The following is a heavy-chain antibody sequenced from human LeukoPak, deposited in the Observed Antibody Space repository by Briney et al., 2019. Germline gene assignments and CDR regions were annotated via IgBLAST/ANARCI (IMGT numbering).Heavy chain of an antibody. D-gene: IGHD2-8*01. V-gene: IGHV3-15*01. CDR2: IKSKPDNGTT. J-gene: IGHJ4*02. CDR3: TVDPEVYYSDY. CDR1: GFTFSYAW. Sequence: GGSLRLSCAASGFTFSYAWMTWVRQAPGKGLEWVGRIKSKPDNGTTDYAAPGKGRFTISRDDSKNTLYLQMNSLKTDDTAVYFCTVDPEVYYSDYWGQGTLVTVSS.